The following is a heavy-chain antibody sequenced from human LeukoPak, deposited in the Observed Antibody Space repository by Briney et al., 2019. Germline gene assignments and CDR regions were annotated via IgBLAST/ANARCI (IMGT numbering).Heavy chain of an antibody. CDR3: ARGGRATLVF. J-gene: IGHJ4*02. CDR1: GGSISSYY. D-gene: IGHD4-23*01. CDR2: INHSGST. Sequence: TASETLSLTCTVSGGSISSYYWSWIRQPPGKGLEWIGEINHSGSTNYNPSLKSRVTISVDTSKNQFSLKLSSVTAADTAVYYCARGGRATLVFWGQGTLVTVSS. V-gene: IGHV4-34*01.